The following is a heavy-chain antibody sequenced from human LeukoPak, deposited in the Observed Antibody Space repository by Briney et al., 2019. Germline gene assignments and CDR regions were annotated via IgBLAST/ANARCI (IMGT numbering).Heavy chain of an antibody. D-gene: IGHD6-19*01. V-gene: IGHV1-69*05. CDR1: GGTFSSYA. CDR3: ARGSGIAVAGTEDYYMDV. J-gene: IGHJ6*03. CDR2: IIPIFGTA. Sequence: SVKVSCKASGGTFSSYAISWVRQAPGQGLEWMGGIIPIFGTANYAQKFQGRVTITTDESTSTAYMELSSLRSEDTAVYYCARGSGIAVAGTEDYYMDVWGKGTTVSVSS.